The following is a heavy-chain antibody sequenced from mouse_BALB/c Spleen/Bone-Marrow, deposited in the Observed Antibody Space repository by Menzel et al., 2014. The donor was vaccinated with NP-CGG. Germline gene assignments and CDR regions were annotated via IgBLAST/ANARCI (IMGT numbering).Heavy chain of an antibody. CDR2: ISSGSSTI. CDR3: ATGTRAMDY. CDR1: GFTFSSFG. D-gene: IGHD4-1*01. J-gene: IGHJ4*01. V-gene: IGHV5-17*02. Sequence: DVKLVESGGGLVQPGGSRKLSCAASGFTFSSFGMHWVRQAPEKGLEWVAYISSGSSTIYYADTVKGRFTISRDNPKNTLFLQMTSLRSEDTAMYYRATGTRAMDYWGQGTSVTVSS.